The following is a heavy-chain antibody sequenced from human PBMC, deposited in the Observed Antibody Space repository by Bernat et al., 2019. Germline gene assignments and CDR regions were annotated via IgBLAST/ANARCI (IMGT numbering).Heavy chain of an antibody. CDR3: ARDRVVVAGGWFDP. D-gene: IGHD2-15*01. CDR1: GFTVSSNY. Sequence: EVQLVESGGDLVQPGGSLRLSCSASGFTVSSNYMSWVRQAPGKGLEWVSVIYSGGSTYYADSVKGRFTISRDNSKKTLYLQMNSLRAEDTAVYYCARDRVVVAGGWFDPWGQGTLVTVSS. CDR2: IYSGGST. J-gene: IGHJ5*02. V-gene: IGHV3-66*01.